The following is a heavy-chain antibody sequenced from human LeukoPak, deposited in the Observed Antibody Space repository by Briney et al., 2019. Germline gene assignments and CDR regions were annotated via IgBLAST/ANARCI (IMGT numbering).Heavy chain of an antibody. Sequence: GGSLRLFCAACGFTLSSYGKHWVREATGKGLEGVAVMSYKGSNIYYAVCVKGQFTISRDNAKNTLDLQMNSLIAEDTAVYYWAKTKNLYWQQLDYWGQGTRVSVFS. CDR2: MSYKGSNI. D-gene: IGHD6-13*01. J-gene: IGHJ4*02. CDR1: GFTLSSYG. CDR3: AKTKNLYWQQLDY. V-gene: IGHV3-30*18.